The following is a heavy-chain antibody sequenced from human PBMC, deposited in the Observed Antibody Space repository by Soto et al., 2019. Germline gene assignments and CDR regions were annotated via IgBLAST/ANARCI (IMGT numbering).Heavy chain of an antibody. CDR1: GGSVSSGDYY. Sequence: SETLSLTCTVSGGSVSSGDYYWNWIRQPPGKGLEWIGYIYYSGSTYYNPSLKSRVTISVDTSKNRFSLKLSSVTAADTAVYFCARAGAAYFYYYGVDVWGQGTTVTVSS. J-gene: IGHJ6*02. CDR2: IYYSGST. D-gene: IGHD6-13*01. V-gene: IGHV4-30-4*01. CDR3: ARAGAAYFYYYGVDV.